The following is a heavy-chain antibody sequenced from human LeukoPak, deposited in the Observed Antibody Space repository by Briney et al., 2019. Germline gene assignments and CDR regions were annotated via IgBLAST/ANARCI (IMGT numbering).Heavy chain of an antibody. D-gene: IGHD6-13*01. V-gene: IGHV4-34*01. CDR1: GGSFSGYY. CDR2: INHSGST. Sequence: SETLSLTCAVYGGSFSGYYWSWIRQPPGKGLEWIGEINHSGSTNYNPSLKSRVTISVDTSKNQFSLKLSSVTAADTAVYYCARPKGIAAAGTYFDYWGQGTLVTVSS. CDR3: ARPKGIAAAGTYFDY. J-gene: IGHJ4*02.